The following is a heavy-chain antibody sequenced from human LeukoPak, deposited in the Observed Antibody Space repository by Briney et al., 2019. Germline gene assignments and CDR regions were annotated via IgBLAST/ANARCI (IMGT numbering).Heavy chain of an antibody. CDR2: IRYDGSNK. CDR1: GLTFSSYG. Sequence: GGSLRLSCAASGLTFSSYGMHWVRQAPGKGLEWVAFIRYDGSNKYYADSVKGRSTISRDNSKNTLYLQMNSLRAEDTAVYYCAKAPSTTHYYYYMDVWGKGTTVTVSS. CDR3: AKAPSTTHYYYYMDV. D-gene: IGHD4-17*01. J-gene: IGHJ6*03. V-gene: IGHV3-30*02.